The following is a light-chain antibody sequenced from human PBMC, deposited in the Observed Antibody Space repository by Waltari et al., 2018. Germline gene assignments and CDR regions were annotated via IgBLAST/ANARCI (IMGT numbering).Light chain of an antibody. CDR3: ATWDVSLAAV. CDR2: SDD. CDR1: SSNIGRHT. Sequence: QSVLTQPPSASGTPGQRVTISCSGSSSNIGRHTVNWYQQLPGTAPKLLIFSDDHRPSGVPARFSGSKSGTTASLAISGLQSEDEADYYCATWDVSLAAVFGGGTKLTVL. V-gene: IGLV1-44*01. J-gene: IGLJ3*02.